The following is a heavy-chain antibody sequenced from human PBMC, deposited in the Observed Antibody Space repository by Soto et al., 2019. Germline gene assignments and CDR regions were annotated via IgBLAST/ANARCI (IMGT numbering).Heavy chain of an antibody. Sequence: ASVKVSCKASGYTFTSYGISWVRQAPGQGLEWMGWISAYNGNTNYAQKLQGRVTMTTDTSTSTAYMELRSLRSDDTAVYYCARGRVDILTGYYLFDYWGQGTLVTVSS. CDR2: ISAYNGNT. D-gene: IGHD3-9*01. V-gene: IGHV1-18*01. CDR3: ARGRVDILTGYYLFDY. CDR1: GYTFTSYG. J-gene: IGHJ4*02.